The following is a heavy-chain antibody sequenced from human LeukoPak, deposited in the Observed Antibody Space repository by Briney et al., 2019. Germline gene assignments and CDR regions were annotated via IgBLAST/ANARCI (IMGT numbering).Heavy chain of an antibody. Sequence: SETLSLTCTVSGGSISSYYWSWIRQPAGKGLEWIGRIYTSGSTNYNPSLKSRFTMSVDTSKNQFSLKLSSVTAADTAVYYCARGPSHDYYPSHFDYWGQGTLVTVSS. J-gene: IGHJ4*02. CDR3: ARGPSHDYYPSHFDY. D-gene: IGHD3-16*01. CDR2: IYTSGST. V-gene: IGHV4-4*07. CDR1: GGSISSYY.